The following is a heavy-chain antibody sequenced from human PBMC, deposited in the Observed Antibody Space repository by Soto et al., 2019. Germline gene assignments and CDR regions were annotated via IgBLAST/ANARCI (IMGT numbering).Heavy chain of an antibody. J-gene: IGHJ6*03. CDR3: AREPVPAAAYYYYYYMDV. CDR1: GFNFSSYW. CDR2: IKQDGSEK. Sequence: EVQLVESGGGLVQPGGSLRLSCAASGFNFSSYWMSCVRQAPGKGLEWVANIKQDGSEKYYVDSVKGRFTISRDNAKNSLYLQMNSLRAEDTAVYYCAREPVPAAAYYYYYYMDVWGKGTTVTVSS. V-gene: IGHV3-7*01. D-gene: IGHD2-2*01.